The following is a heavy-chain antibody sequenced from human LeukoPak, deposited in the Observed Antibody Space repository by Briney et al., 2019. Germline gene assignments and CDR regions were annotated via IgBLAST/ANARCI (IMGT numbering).Heavy chain of an antibody. J-gene: IGHJ5*02. CDR1: GFTFSSYS. CDR2: ISSSSSTI. CDR3: ARLITMVRGHYGPQKNNWFDP. D-gene: IGHD3-10*01. Sequence: GGSLRLSCAASGFTFSSYSMNWVRQAPGKGLEWVSYISSSSSTIYYADSVKGRFTISRDNAKNSLYLQMNSLRAEDTAVYYCARLITMVRGHYGPQKNNWFDPWGQGTLVTVSS. V-gene: IGHV3-48*04.